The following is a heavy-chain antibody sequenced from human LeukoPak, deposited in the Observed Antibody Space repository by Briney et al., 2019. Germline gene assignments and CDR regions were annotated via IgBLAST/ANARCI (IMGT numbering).Heavy chain of an antibody. D-gene: IGHD3-9*01. J-gene: IGHJ4*02. Sequence: PSETLSLTCAVYGGSFSGYYWSWIRQPPGKGLEWIGEINHSGSTNYNPSLKSRATISVDTSKNQFSLKLSSVTAADTAVYYCARGDSDWLLLYWGQGTLVTVSS. CDR2: INHSGST. CDR1: GGSFSGYY. CDR3: ARGDSDWLLLY. V-gene: IGHV4-34*01.